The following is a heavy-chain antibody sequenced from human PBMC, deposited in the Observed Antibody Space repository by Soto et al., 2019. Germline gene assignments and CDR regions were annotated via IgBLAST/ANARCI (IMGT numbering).Heavy chain of an antibody. V-gene: IGHV5-51*01. CDR2: IYPGDSDT. CDR1: GYSFTSYW. CDR3: ARVREIWFRCDRCYFAY. D-gene: IGHD3-16*02. J-gene: IGHJ4*02. Sequence: PGESLKISCKGSGYSFTSYWIGWVRQMPGKGLEWMGIIYPGDSDTRYSPSFQGQVTISADKSISTAYLQWSSLKASDTAMYYCARVREIWFRCDRCYFAYWGQGTLVTVSS.